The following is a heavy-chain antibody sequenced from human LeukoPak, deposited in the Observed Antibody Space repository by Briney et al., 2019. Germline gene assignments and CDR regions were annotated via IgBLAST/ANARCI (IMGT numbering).Heavy chain of an antibody. CDR1: GFTFSSYG. J-gene: IGHJ4*02. CDR3: AKTHGYFDQ. Sequence: GGSLRLSCAASGFTFSSYGMTWLRQTPAKGLEWVSAISGSGETTYYSDSVKGRFAISRDNSKNTLFLQMNSLRVEDAAMYYCAKTHGYFDQWGQGTLVAVSS. CDR2: ISGSGETT. D-gene: IGHD3-22*01. V-gene: IGHV3-23*01.